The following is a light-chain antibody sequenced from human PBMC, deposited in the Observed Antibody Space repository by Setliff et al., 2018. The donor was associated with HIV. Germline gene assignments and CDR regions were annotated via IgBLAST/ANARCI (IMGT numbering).Light chain of an antibody. Sequence: TVVTQEPSLSVSPGGTVTLTCGLSSGSVSTNYNPSWYQPTPGQAPRTLIYSTNTRSSGVPDRFSGSILGNKAALTITGAQADDESDYYCVLYMGSGISVFGGGTKVTVL. CDR1: SGSVSTNYN. CDR2: STN. CDR3: VLYMGSGISV. V-gene: IGLV8-61*01. J-gene: IGLJ2*01.